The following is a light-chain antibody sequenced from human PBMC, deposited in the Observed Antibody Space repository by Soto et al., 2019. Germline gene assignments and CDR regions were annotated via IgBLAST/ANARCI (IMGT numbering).Light chain of an antibody. V-gene: IGKV3-20*01. CDR3: QQYNIGYT. Sequence: EIMLTQSPGTLSLSPGERATLSCRASQSIANNDLAWYQQKPGQTPRLLIYGASSRATGISDRFSGSGSGTDFTLTISRLEPEDFATHYCQQYNIGYTFGQGTRLDIK. J-gene: IGKJ2*01. CDR1: QSIANND. CDR2: GAS.